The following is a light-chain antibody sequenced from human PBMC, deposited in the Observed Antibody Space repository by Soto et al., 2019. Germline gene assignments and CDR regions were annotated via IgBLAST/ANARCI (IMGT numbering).Light chain of an antibody. CDR1: QSISSW. J-gene: IGKJ2*01. Sequence: DIQMTQSPSTLSASVGDRVTITCRASQSISSWLAWYQQKPGKAPKLLIFDASSLESGVPSRFSGSGSGTEFTLNISSLQPYDFATYYCQQYNTYSWTFGQGTKLEIK. CDR2: DAS. V-gene: IGKV1-5*01. CDR3: QQYNTYSWT.